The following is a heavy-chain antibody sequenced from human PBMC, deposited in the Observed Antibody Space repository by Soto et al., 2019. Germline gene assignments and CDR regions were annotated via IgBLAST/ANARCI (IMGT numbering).Heavy chain of an antibody. V-gene: IGHV5-51*01. J-gene: IGHJ4*02. Sequence: GESLKISCKGSGYTFTNYWIGWVRQMPGKGLEWMGIIYPGDSDTRYSPSFRGQVTISADKSISTAYLQWRSLKASDTAMYYCARHKKEYSSSLDYWGQGTVVTVSS. CDR1: GYTFTNYW. CDR2: IYPGDSDT. CDR3: ARHKKEYSSSLDY. D-gene: IGHD6-13*01.